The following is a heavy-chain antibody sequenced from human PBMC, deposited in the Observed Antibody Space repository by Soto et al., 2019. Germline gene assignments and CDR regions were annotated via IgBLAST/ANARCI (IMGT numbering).Heavy chain of an antibody. CDR2: INSDGSST. Sequence: PGGSLRLSCAASGFTFGSHWMHWVRQAPGKGLVWVSRINSDGSSTTYADSVKGRFTISRDNSKNTLYLQMNSLRAEDTAVYYCASQLITMIVVGTYWAFDIWGQGTMVTVSS. J-gene: IGHJ3*02. V-gene: IGHV3-74*01. CDR1: GFTFGSHW. D-gene: IGHD3-22*01. CDR3: ASQLITMIVVGTYWAFDI.